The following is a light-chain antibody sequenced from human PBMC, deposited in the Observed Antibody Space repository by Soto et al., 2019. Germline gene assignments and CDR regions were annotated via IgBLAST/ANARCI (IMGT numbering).Light chain of an antibody. J-gene: IGKJ4*01. Sequence: DIQMTQSPSSLYASVGDRVTITCRASQGSSNYLAWYQQKPGKVPKLLIYAASTLQSGVPSRFSGSGSGTDFTRAISSLQTEDVATYYCQKYNRAPPTFGGGTKVEIK. CDR1: QGSSNY. CDR2: AAS. V-gene: IGKV1-27*01. CDR3: QKYNRAPPT.